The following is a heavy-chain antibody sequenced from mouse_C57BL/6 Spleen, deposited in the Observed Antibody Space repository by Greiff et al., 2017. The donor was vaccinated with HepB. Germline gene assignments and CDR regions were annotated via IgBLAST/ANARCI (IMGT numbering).Heavy chain of an antibody. CDR3: ARRGLLRYYYAMDY. Sequence: QVQLQQPGAELVRPGSSVKLSCKASGYTFTSYWMHWVKQRPIQGLEWIGNIDPSDSETHYNQKFKDKAKLTVDKSSSTAYMQLSSLTSEDSAVYYCARRGLLRYYYAMDYWGQGTSVTVSS. V-gene: IGHV1-52*01. CDR1: GYTFTSYW. CDR2: IDPSDSET. D-gene: IGHD1-1*01. J-gene: IGHJ4*01.